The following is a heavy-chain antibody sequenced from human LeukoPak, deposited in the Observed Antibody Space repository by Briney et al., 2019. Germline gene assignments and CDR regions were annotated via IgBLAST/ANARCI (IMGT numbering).Heavy chain of an antibody. Sequence: ASVKVSCKASGYTFTSYGISWVRQAPGQGLEWMGWISAYNGNTNYAQKLQGRVTITADKSTSTAYMELSSLRSEDTAVYYCARAGAQYDSSGYYSPYYFDYWGQGALVTVSS. D-gene: IGHD3-22*01. J-gene: IGHJ4*02. CDR2: ISAYNGNT. V-gene: IGHV1-18*01. CDR1: GYTFTSYG. CDR3: ARAGAQYDSSGYYSPYYFDY.